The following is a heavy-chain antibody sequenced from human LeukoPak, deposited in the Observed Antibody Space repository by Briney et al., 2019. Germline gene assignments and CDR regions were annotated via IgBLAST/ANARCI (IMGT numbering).Heavy chain of an antibody. CDR3: ARSSFPGSHFDY. V-gene: IGHV4-39*01. CDR1: GGSISSSSYY. CDR2: IYYSGST. Sequence: PSETLSLTCTVSGGSISSSSYYWGWIRQPPGKGLEWIGSIYYSGSTYYNPSLKSRVTISVDTSENQFSLKLSSLTAADTAVYYCARSSFPGSHFDYWGQGTLVTVSS. J-gene: IGHJ4*02.